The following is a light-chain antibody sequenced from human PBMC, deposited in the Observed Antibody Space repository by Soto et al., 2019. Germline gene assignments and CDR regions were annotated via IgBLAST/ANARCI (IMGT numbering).Light chain of an antibody. CDR3: QQYYRSPET. V-gene: IGKV3-20*01. CDR1: ENIGSDY. J-gene: IGKJ1*01. Sequence: VVCTQSPGTLSLSPGETANVSCRASENIGSDYLAWYQHRPGQPPSLLIFGASSRTPGIPDRFSGSGSGTDFTLTISRLEHEDFALYYCQQYYRSPETFGKGTKVDIK. CDR2: GAS.